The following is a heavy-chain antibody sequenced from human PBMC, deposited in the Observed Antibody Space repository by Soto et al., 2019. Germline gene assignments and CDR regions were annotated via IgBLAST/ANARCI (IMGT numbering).Heavy chain of an antibody. D-gene: IGHD6-13*01. CDR3: ARPGGSGWFYFDS. CDR1: GGSISSYY. Sequence: SETLSLTCTVSGGSISSYYLSWIRQPPGKGLEWIGSIYYSGSTYYNPSLKSRVTISVDTSKNHFSLKLTSVTAADTAVYYCARPGGSGWFYFDSWGQGSQVTVSS. V-gene: IGHV4-39*02. J-gene: IGHJ4*02. CDR2: IYYSGST.